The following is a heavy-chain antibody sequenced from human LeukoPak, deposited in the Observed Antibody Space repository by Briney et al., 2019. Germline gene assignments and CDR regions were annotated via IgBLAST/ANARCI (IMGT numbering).Heavy chain of an antibody. CDR3: ARGWNFDY. V-gene: IGHV5-51*04. Sequence: GESLKISCKGSGYTFTNYWIGWVRQMPGKGLEWMGIINPGDSDTRYSPSFQGQVTISADKPISTTYLQWSSLKAADSAIYHCARGWNFDYWGQGTLVTVSS. CDR2: INPGDSDT. D-gene: IGHD6-19*01. CDR1: GYTFTNYW. J-gene: IGHJ4*02.